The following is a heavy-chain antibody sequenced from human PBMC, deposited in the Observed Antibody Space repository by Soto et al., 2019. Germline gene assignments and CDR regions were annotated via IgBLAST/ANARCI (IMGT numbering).Heavy chain of an antibody. CDR2: IWYDGSNK. J-gene: IGHJ4*02. Sequence: GGSLRLSCAASGFTFSSYGMHWVRQAPGKGLEWVAVIWYDGSNKYCADSVKGRFTISRDNAENSLYLQMNSLRAEDTALYYCAISQDRGGRTTFIYWGQGTQGPSPQ. CDR3: AISQDRGGRTTFIY. V-gene: IGHV3-33*03. D-gene: IGHD3-16*01. CDR1: GFTFSSYG.